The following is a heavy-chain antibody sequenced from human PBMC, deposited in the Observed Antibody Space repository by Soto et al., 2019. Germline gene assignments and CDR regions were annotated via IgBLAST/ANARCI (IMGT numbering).Heavy chain of an antibody. D-gene: IGHD6-6*01. CDR1: GFTFNGSA. CDR2: IRSKANSYAT. J-gene: IGHJ4*02. CDR3: TRSEYSSSSGDY. V-gene: IGHV3-73*02. Sequence: EVQLVESGGGLVQPGGSLKLSCAASGFTFNGSAMHWVRQASGKGLEWVGRIRSKANSYATAYAASVKGRFTISRDDSKNTAYLQMNSLKTEDTAVYYCTRSEYSSSSGDYWGQGTLVTVSS.